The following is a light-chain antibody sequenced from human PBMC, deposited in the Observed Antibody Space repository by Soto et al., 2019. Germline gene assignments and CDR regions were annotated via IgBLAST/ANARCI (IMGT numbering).Light chain of an antibody. CDR1: QSVTIN. CDR2: GAS. J-gene: IGKJ2*01. CDR3: QHYNDWPPHT. V-gene: IGKV3-15*01. Sequence: EIVMTQSPATLSVSPGERATLSCRASQSVTINLASYQQKPGQAPWLLIYGASIRATRIPARFSGSGSGTDFTLTISSLQSEDFAVYYCQHYNDWPPHTFGQGTKPEIK.